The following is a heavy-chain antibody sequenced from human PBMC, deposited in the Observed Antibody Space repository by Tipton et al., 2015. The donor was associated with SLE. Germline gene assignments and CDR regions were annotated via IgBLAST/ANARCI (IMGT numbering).Heavy chain of an antibody. CDR3: ARPVGYCSSTSCYTRDYYYYYMDV. D-gene: IGHD2-2*02. CDR2: ISAYNGNT. Sequence: QSGAEVKKPGASVKVSCKASGYTFISYGISWVRQAPGQGLEWMGWISAYNGNTNYAQKLQGRVTMTTDTSTSTAYMELRSLRSDDTAVYYCARPVGYCSSTSCYTRDYYYYYMDVWGKGTTVTVSS. V-gene: IGHV1-18*01. CDR1: GYTFISYG. J-gene: IGHJ6*03.